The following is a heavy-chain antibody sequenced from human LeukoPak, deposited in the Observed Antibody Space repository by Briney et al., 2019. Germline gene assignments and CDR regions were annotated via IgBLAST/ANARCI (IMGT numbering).Heavy chain of an antibody. CDR2: IRYDGSNK. J-gene: IGHJ4*02. CDR1: GFIFSNYG. D-gene: IGHD2-21*01. Sequence: GGSLRLSCAASGFIFSNYGMHWVRQAPGKGLEWVAFIRYDGSNKYYADSVKGRFTISRENSKNTLYLQMNSLRAEDTAVYYCAKDICGGNCYPHGGYWGQGTLVIVSS. V-gene: IGHV3-30*02. CDR3: AKDICGGNCYPHGGY.